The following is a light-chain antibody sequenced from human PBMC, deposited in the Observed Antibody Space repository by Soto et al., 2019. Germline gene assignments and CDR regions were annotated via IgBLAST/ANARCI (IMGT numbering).Light chain of an antibody. Sequence: SVLTQSPPASGTPGQRVTISCSGRSSNIGSNYVYWYQQLPGTAPKLLIYRNNQRPSGVPDRFSGSKSGTSASLAISGLRSEDEADYYCAAWDDSLSGRGVFGTGTKVTVL. V-gene: IGLV1-47*01. J-gene: IGLJ1*01. CDR1: SSNIGSNY. CDR3: AAWDDSLSGRGV. CDR2: RNN.